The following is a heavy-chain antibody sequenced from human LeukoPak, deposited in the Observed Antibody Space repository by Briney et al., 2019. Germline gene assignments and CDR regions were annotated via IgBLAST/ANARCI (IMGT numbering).Heavy chain of an antibody. D-gene: IGHD5-18*01. CDR1: GGSISSYY. CDR3: ARSGYSEDY. V-gene: IGHV4-59*01. J-gene: IGHJ4*02. CDR2: IYYSGST. Sequence: SETLSLTCTVSGGSISSYYWSWIRQPPAKGLEWIGYIYYSGSTNYNPSLTSRVPISVDTSKNQFSLKLSSGTAADTAVYYCARSGYSEDYWGQGRLV.